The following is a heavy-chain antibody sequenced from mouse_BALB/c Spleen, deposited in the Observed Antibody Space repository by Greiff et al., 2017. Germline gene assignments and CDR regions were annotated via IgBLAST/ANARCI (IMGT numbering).Heavy chain of an antibody. CDR1: GYAFTNYL. Sequence: VQLQQSGAELVRPGTSVKVSCKASGYAFTNYLIEWVKQRPGQGLEWIGVINPGSGGTNYNEKFKGKATLTVDKSSSTAYMQLKSLTSEDSAVYYCARSTTVVASYYFDYWGQGTTLTVSS. CDR3: ARSTTVVASYYFDY. D-gene: IGHD1-1*01. CDR2: INPGSGGT. V-gene: IGHV1-54*01. J-gene: IGHJ2*01.